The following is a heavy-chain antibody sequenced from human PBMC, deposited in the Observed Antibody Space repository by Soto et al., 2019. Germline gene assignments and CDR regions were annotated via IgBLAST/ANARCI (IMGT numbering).Heavy chain of an antibody. J-gene: IGHJ6*02. Sequence: EVQLVESVGGLVQPGGSLRLSCAASGFTFSSYDMHWVRQATGKGLEWVSAIGTAGDPYYPGSVKGRFIISRENANNSLYLQMYSLRAGDTAVYYCARAGYIFNYGMDVWGQGTTVTVSS. D-gene: IGHD3-3*02. CDR3: ARAGYIFNYGMDV. CDR2: IGTAGDP. V-gene: IGHV3-13*05. CDR1: GFTFSSYD.